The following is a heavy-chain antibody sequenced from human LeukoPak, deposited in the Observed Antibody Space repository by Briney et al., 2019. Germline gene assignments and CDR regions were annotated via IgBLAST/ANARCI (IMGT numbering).Heavy chain of an antibody. J-gene: IGHJ4*02. V-gene: IGHV3-23*01. Sequence: PGGSLRLPCAASGFTFSSYAMHWVRQAPGKGLERVSAISGTGDSTHHADSVKGRFTISRDNSKNMQYLQMSSLRAEDTAVYYCAKDLGDYCSSNSCYIHGEGWGQGTLVTVSS. CDR1: GFTFSSYA. D-gene: IGHD2-2*02. CDR2: ISGTGDST. CDR3: AKDLGDYCSSNSCYIHGEG.